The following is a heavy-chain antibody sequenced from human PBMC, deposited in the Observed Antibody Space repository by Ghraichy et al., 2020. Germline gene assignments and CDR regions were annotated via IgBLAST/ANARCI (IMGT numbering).Heavy chain of an antibody. J-gene: IGHJ5*02. CDR3: ARATDNWNYGGWFDP. Sequence: SVKVSCKASGGTFSSYTISWVRQAPGQGLEWMGRIIPILGIANYAQKFQGRVTITADKSTSTAYMELSSLRSEDTAVYYCARATDNWNYGGWFDPWGQGTLVTVSS. D-gene: IGHD1-7*01. CDR1: GGTFSSYT. CDR2: IIPILGIA. V-gene: IGHV1-69*02.